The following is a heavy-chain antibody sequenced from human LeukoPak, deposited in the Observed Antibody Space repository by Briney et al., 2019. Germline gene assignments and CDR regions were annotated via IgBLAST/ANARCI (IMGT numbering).Heavy chain of an antibody. D-gene: IGHD3-9*01. CDR3: ARVSSFDWLYYFDY. V-gene: IGHV1-2*02. Sequence: VSVKVSCKASGYSFTGYYIHWVRQAPGQGLECMGWINPNSGDTNYAQKFQGRVTMTRDTSISTAYMELSRLRSDDTAIYYCARVSSFDWLYYFDYWGQGTLVTVSS. CDR2: INPNSGDT. CDR1: GYSFTGYY. J-gene: IGHJ4*02.